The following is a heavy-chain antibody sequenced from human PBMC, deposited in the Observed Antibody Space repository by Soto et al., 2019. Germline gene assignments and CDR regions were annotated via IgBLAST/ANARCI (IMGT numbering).Heavy chain of an antibody. CDR2: IDPGDTYA. V-gene: IGHV5-10-1*01. Sequence: PAESLKISCTGFGYTFTTFWIRWVRQMPGKGLEWMGRIDPGDTYATYSPAFQGHVTISADKATSTAYLQWSSLKASDTAMYYCARIYCTTTTCDSWFDPWGQGTLVTVSS. D-gene: IGHD2-2*01. CDR1: GYTFTTFW. J-gene: IGHJ5*02. CDR3: ARIYCTTTTCDSWFDP.